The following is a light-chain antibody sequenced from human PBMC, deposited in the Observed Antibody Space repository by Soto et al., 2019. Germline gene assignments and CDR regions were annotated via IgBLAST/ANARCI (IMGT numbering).Light chain of an antibody. Sequence: DIQMTQSPSSLSAYVGDRVTITCRASQSITNSLNWYQHKPGKAPTLLVYAASSLQSGVPSRFSGSGSGTDFTLTISSLQPEDFATYFCQQGHSMPLSFGPGTKVDIK. CDR3: QQGHSMPLS. J-gene: IGKJ3*01. CDR2: AAS. CDR1: QSITNS. V-gene: IGKV1-39*01.